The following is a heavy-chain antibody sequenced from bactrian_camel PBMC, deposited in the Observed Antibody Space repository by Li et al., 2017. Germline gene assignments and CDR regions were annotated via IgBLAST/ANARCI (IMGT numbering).Heavy chain of an antibody. CDR2: VGGDGET. J-gene: IGHJ4*01. Sequence: VQLVESGGGSVQAGGSLRLSCLISGYEYCAFDMAWYRQFPGKEREFVSRVGGDGETTYVDSVKGRFIASQDGPKSMVYLQMNNLQPEDTAMYYCAAKSACLDLLRAIPLARWVGQATQVTVS. D-gene: IGHD1*01. CDR1: GYEYCAFD. V-gene: IGHV3S53*01.